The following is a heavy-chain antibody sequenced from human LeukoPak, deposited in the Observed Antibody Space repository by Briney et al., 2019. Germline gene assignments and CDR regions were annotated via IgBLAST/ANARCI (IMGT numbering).Heavy chain of an antibody. CDR3: ARVARGNYYHFDS. V-gene: IGHV3-48*04. CDR2: ISYSSETT. CDR1: GFTFSSYS. Sequence: GGSLRLSCEASGFTFSSYSLTWVRQAPGKGLEWVSYISYSSETTSYADSVKGRFTSSRDYAKKSLYLQMNNLRAEDTAVYFCARVARGNYYHFDSWGQGTLVTVSS. J-gene: IGHJ4*02. D-gene: IGHD1-26*01.